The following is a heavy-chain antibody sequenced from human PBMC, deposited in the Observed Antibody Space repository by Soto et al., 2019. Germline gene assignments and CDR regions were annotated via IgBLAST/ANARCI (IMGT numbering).Heavy chain of an antibody. D-gene: IGHD2-2*01. J-gene: IGHJ6*03. V-gene: IGHV1-46*03. CDR3: ARGVRYQRLGYYYYYMDV. CDR2: INPSGGST. Sequence: ASVKVSCKSSGYTFTSYYMHWVRQAPGQGLEWIGIINPSGGSTSYAQKFQGRVTMTRDTSTSTVYMELSSLRSEDTAVYYCARGVRYQRLGYYYYYMDVWGKGTTVTVSS. CDR1: GYTFTSYY.